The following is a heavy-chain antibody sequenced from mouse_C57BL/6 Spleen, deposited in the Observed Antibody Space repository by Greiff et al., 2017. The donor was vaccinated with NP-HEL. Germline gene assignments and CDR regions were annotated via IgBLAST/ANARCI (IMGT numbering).Heavy chain of an antibody. J-gene: IGHJ3*01. Sequence: QVQLKESGPELVKPGASVKISCKASGYAFSSSWMNWVKQRPGKGLEWIGRIYPGDGDTNYNGKFKGKATLTVDKSSSTAYMQLSSLTSEDSAVYYCARGGFAYWGQGTLVTVSA. CDR1: GYAFSSSW. V-gene: IGHV1-82*01. CDR3: ARGGFAY. CDR2: IYPGDGDT.